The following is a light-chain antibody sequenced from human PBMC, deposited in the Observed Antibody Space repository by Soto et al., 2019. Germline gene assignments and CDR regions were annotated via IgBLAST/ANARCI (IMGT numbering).Light chain of an antibody. CDR1: QSVSSSH. Sequence: EIVLTQSPGTLSLSPGERATLSCRASQSVSSSHLAWYQQKPGQAPRLFMYGASNRATGIPDRFSGSGSGKDFILSISRLEPEDFAVYYCQHYGSSPRTFVQGTKLEIK. CDR2: GAS. J-gene: IGKJ2*01. V-gene: IGKV3-20*01. CDR3: QHYGSSPRT.